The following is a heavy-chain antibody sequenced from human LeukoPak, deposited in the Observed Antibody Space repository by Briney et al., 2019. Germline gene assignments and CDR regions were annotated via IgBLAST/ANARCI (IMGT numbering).Heavy chain of an antibody. CDR2: IYSGGRT. J-gene: IGHJ6*02. V-gene: IGHV3-53*01. CDR3: ARGQRKMAAAGHGMDV. D-gene: IGHD6-13*01. CDR1: GFTVSSNY. Sequence: PGEALIQSFSTHGFTVSSNYMSSGPQTPAKGLEWDPVIYSGGRTCTADSGQSHDTSSRINSKSTHYVQMSSLRAEDTAVYYCARGQRKMAAAGHGMDVWGQGTTVTVSS.